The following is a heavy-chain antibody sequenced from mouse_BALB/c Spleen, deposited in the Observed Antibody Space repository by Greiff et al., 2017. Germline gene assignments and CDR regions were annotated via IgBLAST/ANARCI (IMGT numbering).Heavy chain of an antibody. CDR2: ISSGGSYT. CDR3: ARADGYFDY. CDR1: GFTFSSYA. D-gene: IGHD2-3*01. V-gene: IGHV5-9-4*01. Sequence: EVKLMESGGGLVKPGGSLKLSCAASGFTFSSYAMSWVRQSPEKRLEWVAEISSGGSYTYYPDTVTGRFTISRDNAKNTLYLEMSSLRSEDTAMYYCARADGYFDYWGQGTTLTVSS. J-gene: IGHJ2*01.